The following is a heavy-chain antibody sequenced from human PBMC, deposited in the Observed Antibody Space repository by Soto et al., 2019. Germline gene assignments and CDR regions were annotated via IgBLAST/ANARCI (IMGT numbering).Heavy chain of an antibody. V-gene: IGHV1-24*01. CDR3: ATRGIAAAGYSPNYYYYGMDV. Sequence: ASVKVSCKGSGYTLTELSMHWVRQAPGKGLEWMGGFDPEDGETIYAQKFQGRVTMTEDTSTDTAYMELSSLRSEDTAVYYCATRGIAAAGYSPNYYYYGMDVWGQGTTVTVSS. CDR2: FDPEDGET. CDR1: GYTLTELS. D-gene: IGHD6-13*01. J-gene: IGHJ6*02.